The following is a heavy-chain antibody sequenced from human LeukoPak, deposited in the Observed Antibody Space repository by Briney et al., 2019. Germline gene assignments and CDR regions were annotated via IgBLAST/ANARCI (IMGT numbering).Heavy chain of an antibody. CDR2: IKQDGSEK. CDR1: GFTFSSYW. Sequence: GGSLRLSCAVSGFTFSSYWMSWVRQAPGKGLEWVANIKQDGSEKYYVDSVKGRFTISRDNAKNSLYLQMNSLRVEDTAVYYCARVSSKTTVRGLITKKDYYYYYMDVWGKGTTVTISS. D-gene: IGHD3-10*01. J-gene: IGHJ6*03. V-gene: IGHV3-7*01. CDR3: ARVSSKTTVRGLITKKDYYYYYMDV.